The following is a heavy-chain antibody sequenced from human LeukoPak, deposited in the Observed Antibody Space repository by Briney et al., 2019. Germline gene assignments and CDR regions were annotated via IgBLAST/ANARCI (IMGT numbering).Heavy chain of an antibody. V-gene: IGHV3-48*03. Sequence: GGPLRLSCAASELTLSSYEMTWVRQAPGKGLEGFPYISTSGSPIYYGNSVKGRFTISRDNAKNSLYLQMNSLRAEDTALYYCARRGFYDTSGYLFDHWGQGTLVTVSS. CDR1: ELTLSSYE. CDR2: ISTSGSPI. CDR3: ARRGFYDTSGYLFDH. J-gene: IGHJ4*02. D-gene: IGHD3-22*01.